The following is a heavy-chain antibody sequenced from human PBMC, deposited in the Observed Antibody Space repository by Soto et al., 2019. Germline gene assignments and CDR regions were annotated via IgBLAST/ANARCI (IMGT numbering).Heavy chain of an antibody. J-gene: IGHJ4*02. V-gene: IGHV3-48*02. D-gene: IGHD3-10*01. CDR3: ARDLHYYGSGSGYFDY. CDR2: ISSSSSTI. Sequence: PGASLRLASVASGFTFNTYSMNWVRQAPGKGLELISYISSSSSTIYYRDSVEGRFTISRDNAKNSLYLQMNSLRDEDTAVYYCARDLHYYGSGSGYFDYWGQGT. CDR1: GFTFNTYS.